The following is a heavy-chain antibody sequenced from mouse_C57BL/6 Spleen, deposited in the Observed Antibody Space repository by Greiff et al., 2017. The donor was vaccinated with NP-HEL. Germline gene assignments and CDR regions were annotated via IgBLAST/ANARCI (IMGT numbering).Heavy chain of an antibody. D-gene: IGHD2-12*01. V-gene: IGHV1-52*01. CDR3: ARYDMGYYGMDY. J-gene: IGHJ4*01. CDR1: GYTFTNYW. Sequence: QVQLQQPGAELVRPGSSVKLSCKASGYTFTNYWMHWVKQRPIQGLEWIGNIDPTDSDTHYNQKFKDKATLTVDKSSSTAYMQLSSLTSEDSAVYYCARYDMGYYGMDYWGQGTSVTVSS. CDR2: IDPTDSDT.